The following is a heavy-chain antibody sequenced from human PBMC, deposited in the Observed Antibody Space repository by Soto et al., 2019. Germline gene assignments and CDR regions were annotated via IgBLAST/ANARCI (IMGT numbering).Heavy chain of an antibody. D-gene: IGHD3-16*01. V-gene: IGHV3-33*01. J-gene: IGHJ6*02. CDR3: ARSPHGVGGVIVYYGMDV. CDR2: IWYDGSNK. Sequence: QVQLVESGGGVVQPGRSLRLSCAASGFTFSSYGMHWVRQAPGKGLEWVAVIWYDGSNKYYADSVKGRFTISRDNYKNKLYLQMNSLRGEDTAVYYCARSPHGVGGVIVYYGMDVWGQGTTVSVSS. CDR1: GFTFSSYG.